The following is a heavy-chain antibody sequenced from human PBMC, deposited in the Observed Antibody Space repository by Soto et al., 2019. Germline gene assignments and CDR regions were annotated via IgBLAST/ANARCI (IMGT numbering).Heavy chain of an antibody. CDR3: VKDRDRTWSFAS. CDR2: VGHDGSNI. Sequence: QVQLVESGGGVVQPGGSLRLSCVASGFSFTTNGMHWVRQAPGKGLEWVAVVGHDGSNIYYADSVRGRFTISRDNSKKTLYMEMNSLTVEDTGVFYCVKDRDRTWSFASWGQGTLVTVSS. CDR1: GFSFTTNG. V-gene: IGHV3-30*18. D-gene: IGHD2-21*02. J-gene: IGHJ4*02.